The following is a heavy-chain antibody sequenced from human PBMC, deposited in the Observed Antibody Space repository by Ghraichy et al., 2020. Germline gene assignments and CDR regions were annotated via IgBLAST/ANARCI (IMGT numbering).Heavy chain of an antibody. CDR3: VRDGDRWYLDR. D-gene: IGHD7-27*01. CDR2: ISGDGTYK. V-gene: IGHV3-74*01. CDR1: GFTFSDYW. Sequence: GGSLRLSCAASGFTFSDYWMHWVRQPPGAGLEWVSRISGDGTYKNYADSVRGRFTISRDNSLNRLHLQMDRLRVEDTAVYYCVRDGDRWYLDRCRRGTLGAVPS. J-gene: IGHJ2*01.